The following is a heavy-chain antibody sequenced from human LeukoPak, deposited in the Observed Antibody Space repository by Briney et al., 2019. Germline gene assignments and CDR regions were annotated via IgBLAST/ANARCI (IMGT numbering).Heavy chain of an antibody. CDR3: ASASGY. J-gene: IGHJ4*02. CDR1: GGSINNYY. V-gene: IGHV4-4*07. CDR2: IYNSGST. Sequence: PSETLSLTCTVSGGSINNYYYNWIRQPAGKGLEWIGRIYNSGSTEYNPSLKSRLTMSVDTSKNQFSLKLSSVTAADTAVYYFASASGYWGQGTLVTVSS.